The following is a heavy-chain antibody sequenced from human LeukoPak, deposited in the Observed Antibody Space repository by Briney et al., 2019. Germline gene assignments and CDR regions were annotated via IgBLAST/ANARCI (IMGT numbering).Heavy chain of an antibody. Sequence: PGGSLRLSCAASGFTFSSYAMHWVRQAPGKGLEWVAVISYDGSNKYYADSVKGRFTISRDNSKSTLYLQMNSLRAEDTAVYYCARDGPLWFGELSCSGYFDYWGQGTLVTVSS. CDR2: ISYDGSNK. CDR1: GFTFSSYA. CDR3: ARDGPLWFGELSCSGYFDY. V-gene: IGHV3-30*04. D-gene: IGHD3-10*01. J-gene: IGHJ4*02.